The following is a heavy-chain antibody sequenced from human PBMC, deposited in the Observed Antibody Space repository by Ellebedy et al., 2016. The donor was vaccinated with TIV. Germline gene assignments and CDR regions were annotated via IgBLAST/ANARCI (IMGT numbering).Heavy chain of an antibody. CDR3: ARVPFLSGMDV. CDR1: GFTFSDYY. J-gene: IGHJ6*02. D-gene: IGHD2/OR15-2a*01. CDR2: ISYDGSNK. V-gene: IGHV3-30*03. Sequence: PGGSLRLSCAASGFTFSDYYMSWIRQAPGKGLEWVAVISYDGSNKYYADSVKGRFTISRDNSKNTLYLQMNSLRAEDTAVYYCARVPFLSGMDVWGQGTTVTVSS.